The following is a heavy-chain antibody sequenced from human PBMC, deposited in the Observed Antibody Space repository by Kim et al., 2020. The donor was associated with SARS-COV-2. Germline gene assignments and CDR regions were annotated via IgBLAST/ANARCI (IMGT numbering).Heavy chain of an antibody. D-gene: IGHD6-19*01. V-gene: IGHV3-33*01. CDR1: GFTFSSYG. CDR3: ARDGLAVAGVFDY. CDR2: NWYDGSNK. J-gene: IGHJ4*02. Sequence: GGSLRLSCEASGFTFSSYGMHWVRQAPGKGLEWVAVNWYDGSNKYYADSVKGRFPISRDNSKNTLYLQMNSLRAEDTAVYYCARDGLAVAGVFDYWGQGTLVTVAS.